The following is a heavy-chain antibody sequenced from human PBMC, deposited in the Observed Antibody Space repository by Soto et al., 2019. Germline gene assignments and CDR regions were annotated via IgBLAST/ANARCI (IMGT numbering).Heavy chain of an antibody. CDR2: IYHSGST. CDR3: ARDRKLGYCSGGSCPYYYYMDV. J-gene: IGHJ6*03. Sequence: QVQLQESGPGLVKPSGTLSLTCAVSSGSISSSNWWSWVRQPPGKGLEWIGEIYHSGSTNYNPSLKSRVTISVDKSKNQFSLKLSSVTAADTAVYHCARDRKLGYCSGGSCPYYYYMDVWGKGTTVTVSS. D-gene: IGHD2-15*01. CDR1: SGSISSSNW. V-gene: IGHV4-4*02.